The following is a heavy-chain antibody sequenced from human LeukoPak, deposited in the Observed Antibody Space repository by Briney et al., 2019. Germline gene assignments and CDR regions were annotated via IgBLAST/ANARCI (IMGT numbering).Heavy chain of an antibody. CDR2: ITSIFGTA. CDR1: GGTFSSYA. J-gene: IGHJ4*02. V-gene: IGHV1-69*05. D-gene: IGHD6-19*01. Sequence: SVKVSCKASGGTFSSYAISWVRQAPGQGLEWMGRITSIFGTANYAQKFQGRVTITTDESTNTAYMELSSLRSEDTAVYYCARGNWDSSGWYYDYWGQGTLVTVSS. CDR3: ARGNWDSSGWYYDY.